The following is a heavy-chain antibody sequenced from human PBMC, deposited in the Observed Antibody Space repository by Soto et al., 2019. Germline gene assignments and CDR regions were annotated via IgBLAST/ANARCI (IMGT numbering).Heavy chain of an antibody. V-gene: IGHV4-39*01. J-gene: IGHJ4*02. D-gene: IGHD6-13*01. CDR2: IYYSGST. Sequence: SETLSLTCTVSGGSISSSSYYWGWIRQPPGKGLEWIGSIYYSGSTYYNPSLKSRVTISVDTSKTQFSLKLSSVTAADTAVYYCARQGPGIAAAGIDYWGQGTLVTVSS. CDR3: ARQGPGIAAAGIDY. CDR1: GGSISSSSYY.